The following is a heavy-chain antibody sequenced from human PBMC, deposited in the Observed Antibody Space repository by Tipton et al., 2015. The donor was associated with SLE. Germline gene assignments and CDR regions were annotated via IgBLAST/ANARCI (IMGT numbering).Heavy chain of an antibody. CDR1: GGTFSSQT. CDR3: ATIPMIATDYYFKY. Sequence: QVQLVQSGAEVKTPGSSVKVSCTASGGTFSSQTFNWVRQAPGQGLEWMGRISPFLAKATYAQKFQGRVTITAGKSTTTVYMELSGLRSEDTAVYYCATIPMIATDYYFKYWGQGTLVTVSS. J-gene: IGHJ4*02. D-gene: IGHD2-21*01. CDR2: ISPFLAKA. V-gene: IGHV1-69*02.